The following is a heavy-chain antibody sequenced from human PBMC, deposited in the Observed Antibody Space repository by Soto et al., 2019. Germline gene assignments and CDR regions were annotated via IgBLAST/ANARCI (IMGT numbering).Heavy chain of an antibody. V-gene: IGHV3-21*01. CDR3: ARVACSSTSCPGDY. CDR2: ISSSGAYL. Sequence: PGGSLRLSCAASGFALSTYSMNWFRQGPGKGLEWVSSISSSGAYLYYADSVEGRFTISRDNAKNTLYLQMNSLRAEDTAVYYCARVACSSTSCPGDYWGQGTLVTVSS. J-gene: IGHJ4*02. CDR1: GFALSTYS. D-gene: IGHD2-2*01.